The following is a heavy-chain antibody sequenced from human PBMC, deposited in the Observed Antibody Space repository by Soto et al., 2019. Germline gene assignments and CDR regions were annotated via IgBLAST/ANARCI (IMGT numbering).Heavy chain of an antibody. Sequence: PGASLKISCQTPGYRFPKHWVAWVRQMHGKGLEWMGPIYPGDSDARYSPSFEGQVTMSADTSTNTAYLQWSSLKASDTAMYYCAGQAVLGVPKSFDVWGQGTMVTVSS. CDR1: GYRFPKHW. CDR3: AGQAVLGVPKSFDV. CDR2: IYPGDSDA. J-gene: IGHJ3*01. V-gene: IGHV5-51*01. D-gene: IGHD3-10*01.